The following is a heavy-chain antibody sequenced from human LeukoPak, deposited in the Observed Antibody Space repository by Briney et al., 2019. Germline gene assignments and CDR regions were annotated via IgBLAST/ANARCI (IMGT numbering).Heavy chain of an antibody. CDR2: IYYSGST. Sequence: PSETLSLTCTVSGGSISSYYWSWIRQPPGKGLEWIGYIYYSGSTYYNPSLKSRVTISVDTSKNQFSLKLSSVTAADTAVYYCARPVVAAGYFDYWGQGTLVTVSS. J-gene: IGHJ4*02. V-gene: IGHV4-59*04. CDR1: GGSISSYY. CDR3: ARPVVAAGYFDY. D-gene: IGHD2-15*01.